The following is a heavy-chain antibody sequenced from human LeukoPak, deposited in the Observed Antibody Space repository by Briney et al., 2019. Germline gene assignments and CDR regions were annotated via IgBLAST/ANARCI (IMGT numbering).Heavy chain of an antibody. D-gene: IGHD2-2*01. V-gene: IGHV3-23*01. J-gene: IGHJ6*02. CDR1: GFTFSSYA. CDR3: AKNQYQLRHTGPGMDV. Sequence: GASLRLSCAASGFTFSSYAMSWVRQAPGQGLEWVSGISGSGGSTYYADSVKGRFTISRDNSKNTLNLQMNSVRAEDTAIYSGAKNQYQLRHTGPGMDVWGQGTTVTVSS. CDR2: ISGSGGST.